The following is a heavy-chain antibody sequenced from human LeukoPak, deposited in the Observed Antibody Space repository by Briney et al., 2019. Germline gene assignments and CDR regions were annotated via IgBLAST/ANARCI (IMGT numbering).Heavy chain of an antibody. Sequence: GGSLRLSCVTSGFNFNDSALHWVRQAPGKGLGWVGRIRSKANNYATTYTASVRGRFIFSRDDSKSTAWLQMNSLRIEDSALYYCTRHTTGSPEFDPWGQGTLVTVAS. CDR3: TRHTTGSPEFDP. CDR2: IRSKANNYAT. D-gene: IGHD1-26*01. CDR1: GFNFNDSA. V-gene: IGHV3-73*01. J-gene: IGHJ5*02.